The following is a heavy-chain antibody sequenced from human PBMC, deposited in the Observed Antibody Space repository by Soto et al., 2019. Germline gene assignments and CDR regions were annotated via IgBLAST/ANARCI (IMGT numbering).Heavy chain of an antibody. D-gene: IGHD3-22*01. CDR1: GDSISINTHF. V-gene: IGHV4-39*01. Sequence: QLQQSGPGLVKPSEPLSLTCSVSGDSISINTHFWDWIRQPPGKVLEWIGTLYYSGSPYYNPSVKSRVPIFVDTSKNQFSLKLASVTAADTAVYYCARRPAYDSSGYVQFDPWGQGTLVTVLS. CDR3: ARRPAYDSSGYVQFDP. J-gene: IGHJ5*02. CDR2: LYYSGSP.